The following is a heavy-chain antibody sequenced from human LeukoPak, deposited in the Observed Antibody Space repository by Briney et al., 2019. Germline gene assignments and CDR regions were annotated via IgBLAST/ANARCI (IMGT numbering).Heavy chain of an antibody. J-gene: IGHJ6*02. Sequence: GGSLRLSCAASGFTFSSYGMHWVRQAPGKGLEWVAFIRYDGSNKYYADSVKGRFTISRDNSKNTLYLQMNSLRAEDTAVYYYTRGCSGGSCYFCYYYYGMDVWGQGTTVTVSS. V-gene: IGHV3-30*02. CDR2: IRYDGSNK. CDR3: TRGCSGGSCYFCYYYYGMDV. CDR1: GFTFSSYG. D-gene: IGHD2-15*01.